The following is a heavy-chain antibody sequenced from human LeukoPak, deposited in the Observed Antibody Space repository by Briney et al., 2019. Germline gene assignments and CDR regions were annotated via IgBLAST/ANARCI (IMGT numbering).Heavy chain of an antibody. CDR3: ARELFRYDSSGYYSNNWFDP. D-gene: IGHD3-22*01. J-gene: IGHJ5*02. V-gene: IGHV1-2*06. Sequence: ASVKVSCKASGYTFTGYYMHWVRQAPGQGLEWMGRINPNSGGTNYAQKFQGRVTMTRDTSISTAYMELNRLKSDDTAVYYCARELFRYDSSGYYSNNWFDPWGQGTLVIVSS. CDR2: INPNSGGT. CDR1: GYTFTGYY.